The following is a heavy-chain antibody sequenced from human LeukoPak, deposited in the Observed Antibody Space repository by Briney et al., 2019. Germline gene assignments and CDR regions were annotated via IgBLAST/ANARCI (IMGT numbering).Heavy chain of an antibody. V-gene: IGHV3-48*02. Sequence: GGSLRLSCAASGFTFSYYSMNWVRQAPGKGLEWVSYISRSSSAIYYADSVKGRFTISRDNAKNPLFLQMNSLRDEDTAVYYCARDPYSYDTSGPKPFDYWGQGTLVTVSS. CDR1: GFTFSYYS. CDR3: ARDPYSYDTSGPKPFDY. D-gene: IGHD3-3*01. CDR2: ISRSSSAI. J-gene: IGHJ4*02.